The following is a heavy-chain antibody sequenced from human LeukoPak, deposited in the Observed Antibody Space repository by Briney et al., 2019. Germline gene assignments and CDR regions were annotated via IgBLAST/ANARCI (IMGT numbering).Heavy chain of an antibody. Sequence: GSPRLSCAASGLSFSGQWMNWVCQAPGQGLEWVANIKYDGSEDYHPDSVKGRFTISRDNAKNSLSLQMNYVRAGDTAIYYCAYTNHLTYWGQGHVLPVSS. CDR1: GLSFSGQW. V-gene: IGHV3-7*01. J-gene: IGHJ4*02. D-gene: IGHD3-16*01. CDR3: AYTNHLTY. CDR2: IKYDGSED.